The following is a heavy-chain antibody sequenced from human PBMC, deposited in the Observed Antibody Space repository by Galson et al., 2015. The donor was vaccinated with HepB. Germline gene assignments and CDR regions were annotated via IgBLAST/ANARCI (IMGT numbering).Heavy chain of an antibody. D-gene: IGHD6-13*01. V-gene: IGHV3-30*18. Sequence: SLRLSCAASGFTFSNYGIRWVRQAPGKGLEWVGCITSDGSNKDYADSLQGRFTISRDTSKSTLYLQMNSLRAEDTALYYCAKDPYLYSTRAGTMAGFDYWGQGTLVTVSS. CDR2: ITSDGSNK. CDR3: AKDPYLYSTRAGTMAGFDY. J-gene: IGHJ4*02. CDR1: GFTFSNYG.